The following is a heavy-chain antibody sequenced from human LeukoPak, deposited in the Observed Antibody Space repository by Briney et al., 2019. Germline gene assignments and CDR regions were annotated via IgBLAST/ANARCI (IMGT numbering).Heavy chain of an antibody. CDR1: GFTVSSNY. V-gene: IGHV3-53*01. J-gene: IGHJ4*02. Sequence: GALRLSCAASGFTVSSNYMSWVRQAPGKGLEWVSVIYSGGSTYYADSVKGRFTISRDNSKNTLYLQMNSLRAEDTAVYYCARDRYFDWLAYWGQGTLVTVSS. D-gene: IGHD3-9*01. CDR3: ARDRYFDWLAY. CDR2: IYSGGST.